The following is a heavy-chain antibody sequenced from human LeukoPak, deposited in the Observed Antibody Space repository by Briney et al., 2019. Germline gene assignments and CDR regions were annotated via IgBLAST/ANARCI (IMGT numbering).Heavy chain of an antibody. CDR1: AFTFDDYG. Sequence: TGGSLRLSCVASAFTFDDYGMSWVRQAPGKGLEWVSAISGSGGSTYYADSVKGRFTISRDNSKNTLYLQMNSLRAEDTAVYYCAKHSSSWYNWFDPWGQGTLVTVSS. CDR2: ISGSGGST. CDR3: AKHSSSWYNWFDP. J-gene: IGHJ5*02. D-gene: IGHD6-13*01. V-gene: IGHV3-23*01.